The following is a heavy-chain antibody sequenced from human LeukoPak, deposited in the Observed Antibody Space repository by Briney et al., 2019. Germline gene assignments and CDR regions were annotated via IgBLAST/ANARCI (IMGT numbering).Heavy chain of an antibody. J-gene: IGHJ4*02. V-gene: IGHV3-7*01. Sequence: GGTLRLSCSASGFTFSSYHMHWVRQAPGKGLQYVANIKQDGSEKYYVDSVKGRFSISRDNAKNSLYLQMNSLRAEDTAVYYCASSIGAQNYWGKGTLVTVSS. D-gene: IGHD3-16*01. CDR3: ASSIGAQNY. CDR1: GFTFSSYH. CDR2: IKQDGSEK.